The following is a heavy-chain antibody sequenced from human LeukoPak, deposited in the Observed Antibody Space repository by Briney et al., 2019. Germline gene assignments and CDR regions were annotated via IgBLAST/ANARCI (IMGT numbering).Heavy chain of an antibody. J-gene: IGHJ4*02. V-gene: IGHV4-61*02. CDR2: IYTTGST. Sequence: PSETLSLTCTVSGGSISSSSYYWSWIRQPAGKGLEWIGRIYTTGSTNYNPSLKSRVIISVDTSKSQFSLKLRSVTAADTAVYYCAREQFSGGFDYWGQGTLVTVSS. D-gene: IGHD3-10*01. CDR1: GGSISSSSYY. CDR3: AREQFSGGFDY.